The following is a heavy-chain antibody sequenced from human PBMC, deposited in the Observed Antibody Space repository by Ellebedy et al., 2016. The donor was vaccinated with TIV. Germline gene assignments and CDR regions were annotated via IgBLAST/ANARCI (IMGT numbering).Heavy chain of an antibody. Sequence: GGSLRLXXAASGFTFSTYWMSWVRQAPGKGLEWVATIKQDGSEKYFVDSVKGRFTISRDNAKNSLCLQMNSLRAEDTAVYYCGRAMDVWGKGTTVTVSS. J-gene: IGHJ6*04. CDR1: GFTFSTYW. CDR3: GRAMDV. V-gene: IGHV3-7*01. CDR2: IKQDGSEK.